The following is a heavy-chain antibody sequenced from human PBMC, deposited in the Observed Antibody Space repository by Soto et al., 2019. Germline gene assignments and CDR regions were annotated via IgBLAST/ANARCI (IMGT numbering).Heavy chain of an antibody. J-gene: IGHJ4*02. V-gene: IGHV1-2*02. CDR3: ARSHCTDGICYTEVIPS. Sequence: QVALVQSGIEVKKPGASVKVSCEASSFTFIDFYIHWLRQAPGQGLEWMGWINAKNGGTRYAEKFQDRVTLTRDRSVRTAYLELQRLRSDDTAVYYCARSHCTDGICYTEVIPSWGQGTLVTVS. D-gene: IGHD2-8*01. CDR1: SFTFIDFY. CDR2: INAKNGGT.